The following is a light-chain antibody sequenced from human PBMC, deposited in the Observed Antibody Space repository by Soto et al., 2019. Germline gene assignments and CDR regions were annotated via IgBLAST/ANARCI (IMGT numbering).Light chain of an antibody. V-gene: IGKV1-5*03. J-gene: IGKJ2*01. CDR1: HSIDTW. CDR2: RVS. Sequence: DIQMTQSPSTLSASIGDRVTITCRASHSIDTWLAWYQLKPGKAPKLLIYRVSRLQGGIPPRFSCSGSGTEFTLTISSLQPYDFSTYYCQQYHPSSTFGQVTKLEIK. CDR3: QQYHPSST.